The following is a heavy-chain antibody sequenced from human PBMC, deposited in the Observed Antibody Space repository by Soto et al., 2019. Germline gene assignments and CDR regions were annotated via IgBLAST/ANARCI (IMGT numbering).Heavy chain of an antibody. CDR1: GLALSDRY. CDR2: SRNKANSFTT. Sequence: EVQVVESGGGLVQPGGSLRLSCAASGLALSDRYMDWVRQAPGKGLEWVGRSRNKANSFTTEYAASVNGRFSVSRDDSKNSLFLQMNSLKTEDPAVYYCRGYHDSYGRHVWGQGTTVTVSS. D-gene: IGHD3-3*01. CDR3: RGYHDSYGRHV. J-gene: IGHJ6*02. V-gene: IGHV3-72*01.